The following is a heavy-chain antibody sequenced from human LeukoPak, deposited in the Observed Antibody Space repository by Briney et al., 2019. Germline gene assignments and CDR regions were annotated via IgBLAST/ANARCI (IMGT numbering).Heavy chain of an antibody. CDR3: ARSRHYYDSSGYEDY. Sequence: ASVKVSCKASGGTFSSYAISWVRQAPGQGLEWMGWISAYNGNTNYAQKLQGRVTMTTDTSTSTAYMELRSLRSDDTAVYYCARSRHYYDSSGYEDYWGQGTLVTVSS. D-gene: IGHD3-22*01. CDR2: ISAYNGNT. CDR1: GGTFSSYA. V-gene: IGHV1-18*01. J-gene: IGHJ4*02.